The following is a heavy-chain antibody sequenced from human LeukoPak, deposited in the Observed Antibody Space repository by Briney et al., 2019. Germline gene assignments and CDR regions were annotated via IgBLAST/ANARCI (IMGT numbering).Heavy chain of an antibody. J-gene: IGHJ3*02. CDR3: ARRRKVPAPRAGDAFDI. CDR2: INHSGST. D-gene: IGHD2-21*02. Sequence: SETLSLTCAVYGGSFSGYYWSWIRQPPGKGLEWIGEINHSGSTNYNPSLKSRVTISVDTSKNQFSLRLTSVTAADTAIYYCARRRKVPAPRAGDAFDIWGQGTMVTVSS. V-gene: IGHV4-34*01. CDR1: GGSFSGYY.